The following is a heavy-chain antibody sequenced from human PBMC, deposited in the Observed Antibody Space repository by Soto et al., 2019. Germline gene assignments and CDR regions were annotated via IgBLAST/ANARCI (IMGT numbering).Heavy chain of an antibody. CDR3: ARGGISHWAYFYYMDV. CDR1: GGSLSDYF. Sequence: SETLSLTCVVSGGSLSDYFWSWIRQPPGVALEWIGEINHLGSINYNPSLKSRVTMSVDTSKNQFSLTLNSVTAADTATYYCARGGISHWAYFYYMDVWDRGTTVTVSS. V-gene: IGHV4-34*01. J-gene: IGHJ6*03. CDR2: INHLGSI. D-gene: IGHD2-21*01.